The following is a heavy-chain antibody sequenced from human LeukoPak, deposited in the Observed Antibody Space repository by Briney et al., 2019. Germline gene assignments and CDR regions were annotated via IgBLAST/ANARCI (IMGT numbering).Heavy chain of an antibody. Sequence: RGSLRLSCAASGFTFSSYAMSWVRQAPGKGLEWVSAISGSGGSTYYADSVKGRFTISRDNSKNTLYLQMNSLRAEDTAVYYCAKAEGSSWYALPFDYWGQGTLVTVSS. CDR2: ISGSGGST. CDR3: AKAEGSSWYALPFDY. D-gene: IGHD6-13*01. CDR1: GFTFSSYA. V-gene: IGHV3-23*01. J-gene: IGHJ4*02.